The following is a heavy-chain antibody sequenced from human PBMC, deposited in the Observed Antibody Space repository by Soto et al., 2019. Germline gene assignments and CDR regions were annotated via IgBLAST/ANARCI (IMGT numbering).Heavy chain of an antibody. CDR1: GYTFTGYY. V-gene: IGHV1-18*04. D-gene: IGHD6-19*01. CDR3: ARLNGWYLQAY. Sequence: ASVKVSCKASGYTFTGYYMHWVRQAPGQGLEWMGWISAYNGDTNYAQKLQGRVTMTTDTSTSTAYMELRSLRSDDTVVYYCARLNGWYLQAYWGQGTLVTVSS. J-gene: IGHJ4*02. CDR2: ISAYNGDT.